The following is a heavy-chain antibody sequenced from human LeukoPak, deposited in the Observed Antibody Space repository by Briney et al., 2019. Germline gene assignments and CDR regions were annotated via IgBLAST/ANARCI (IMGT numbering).Heavy chain of an antibody. CDR1: GYSFSNYW. V-gene: IGHV5-51*01. CDR3: ARGAPFGY. CDR2: IYPGDSDI. J-gene: IGHJ4*02. Sequence: PGESLKISCKGSGYSFSNYWIGWVRQMPGKGLEWMGIIYPGDSDIRYGPSFQGQVTISADTSISTAYLQWSSLKTSDSAIYYCARGAPFGYWGQGTLVTVSS. D-gene: IGHD2/OR15-2a*01.